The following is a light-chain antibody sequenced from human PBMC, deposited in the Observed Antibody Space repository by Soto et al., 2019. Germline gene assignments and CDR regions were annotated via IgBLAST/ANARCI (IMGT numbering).Light chain of an antibody. CDR2: AAS. CDR1: QGISSY. Sequence: DIQLTQSPSFLSASVGDRVTITCRASQGISSYLAWYQQKPGKAPKLLIYAASTLQSGVPSRFSGSGSGTEFTLTISSLLPEDFATYYCQQLNSYPRTFGPGTKVDIK. CDR3: QQLNSYPRT. J-gene: IGKJ3*01. V-gene: IGKV1-9*01.